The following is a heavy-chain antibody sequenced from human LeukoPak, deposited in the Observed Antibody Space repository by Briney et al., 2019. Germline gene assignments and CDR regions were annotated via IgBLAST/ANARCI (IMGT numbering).Heavy chain of an antibody. V-gene: IGHV3-23*01. CDR1: GFTFTSYA. CDR2: ISGRGDNT. CDR3: AKDMSSNLGLCFDY. J-gene: IGHJ4*02. Sequence: PGGSLRLSCAASGFTFTSYAMSWVRQAPGKGLEWVSAISGRGDNTYYADSVKGRFTISRDNSKNTLYLQMNSLKADDTAVYCCAKDMSSNLGLCFDYWGQGTLVAVSS. D-gene: IGHD6-13*01.